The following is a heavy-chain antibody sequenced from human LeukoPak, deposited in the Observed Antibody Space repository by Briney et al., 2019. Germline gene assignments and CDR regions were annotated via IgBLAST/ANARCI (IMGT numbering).Heavy chain of an antibody. CDR2: ISAYNGNT. CDR1: GYTFTSYG. Sequence: ASVKVSCKASGYTFTSYGISWVRQAPGQGLEWMGWISAYNGNTNYAQKLQGRVTMTTDTSTSTACMELRSLRSGDTAVYYCARDALWFGAVRHFDYWGQGTLVTVSS. J-gene: IGHJ4*02. CDR3: ARDALWFGAVRHFDY. D-gene: IGHD3-10*01. V-gene: IGHV1-18*01.